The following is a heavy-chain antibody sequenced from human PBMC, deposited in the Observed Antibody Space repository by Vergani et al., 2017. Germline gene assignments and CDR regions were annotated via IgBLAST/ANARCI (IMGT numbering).Heavy chain of an antibody. J-gene: IGHJ5*02. CDR2: IWYDGSNK. CDR1: GFTFSSYG. Sequence: QVQLVESGGGVVQPGRSLRLSCAASGFTFSSYGMHWVRQAPGKGLEWVAVIWYDGSNKYYADSVKGRFTISRDNSKNTLYLQMNSLRAEDPAVYYCARDGIVATITAWFDPWGQGTLVTVSS. CDR3: ARDGIVATITAWFDP. V-gene: IGHV3-33*08. D-gene: IGHD5-12*01.